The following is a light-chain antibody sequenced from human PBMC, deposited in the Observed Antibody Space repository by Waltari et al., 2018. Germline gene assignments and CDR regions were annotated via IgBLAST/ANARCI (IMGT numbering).Light chain of an antibody. J-gene: IGKJ3*01. Sequence: DIQMTQSPSFLSASVGDRVTITCRASPRISSYLNWYQQQAGKGPKLLIYGSSSLQGGVPSRFSGTGSGTDFTLTINGLQPEDFATYYCQQAYNRITFGPGTTVDFK. CDR1: PRISSY. V-gene: IGKV1-39*01. CDR2: GSS. CDR3: QQAYNRIT.